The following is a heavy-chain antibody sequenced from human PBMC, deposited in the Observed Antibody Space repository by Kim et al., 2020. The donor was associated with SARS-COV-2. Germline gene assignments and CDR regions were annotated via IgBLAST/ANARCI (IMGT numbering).Heavy chain of an antibody. V-gene: IGHV1-8*01. Sequence: ASVKVSCKASGYTFTSYDINWVRQATGQGLEWMGWMNPNSGNTGYAQKFQGRVTMTRNTSISTAYMELSSLRSEDTAVYYCARGGEYSSSWYLRYYYGMDVWGQGTTVTVSS. D-gene: IGHD6-13*01. CDR1: GYTFTSYD. CDR2: MNPNSGNT. CDR3: ARGGEYSSSWYLRYYYGMDV. J-gene: IGHJ6*02.